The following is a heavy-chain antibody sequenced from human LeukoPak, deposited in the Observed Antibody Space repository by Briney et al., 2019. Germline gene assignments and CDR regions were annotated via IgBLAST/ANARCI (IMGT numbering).Heavy chain of an antibody. J-gene: IGHJ4*02. D-gene: IGHD5-24*01. CDR3: ARDRGMADFDD. CDR1: GGSINNYY. CDR2: VYSSGST. V-gene: IGHV4-59*01. Sequence: PSETLSLTCTVSGGSINNYYWSWIRQPPGKGLEWIGYVYSSGSTNYNPSLKSRVTISVDTSKNQFSLKLSSVTAADTAVYYCARDRGMADFDDWGQGTLVTVSS.